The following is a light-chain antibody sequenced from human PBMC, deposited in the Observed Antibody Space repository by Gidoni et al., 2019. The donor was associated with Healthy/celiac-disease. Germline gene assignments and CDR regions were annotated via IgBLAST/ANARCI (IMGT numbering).Light chain of an antibody. Sequence: QSVLTQPPSVSGAPGQRVTIYCTGSSSNIGAGYDVHWYQQLPGTAPKLLIYGNSNRPSGVPDRFSGSKSRTSASLAISGLQAEDEADYYCQSYDSSLSGSDVVFGGGTKLTVL. J-gene: IGLJ2*01. V-gene: IGLV1-40*01. CDR3: QSYDSSLSGSDVV. CDR2: GNS. CDR1: SSNIGAGYD.